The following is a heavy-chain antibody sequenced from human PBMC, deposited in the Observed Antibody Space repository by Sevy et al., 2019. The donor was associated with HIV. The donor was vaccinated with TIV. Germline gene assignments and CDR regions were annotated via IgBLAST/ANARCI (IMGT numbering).Heavy chain of an antibody. CDR2: INPNSGGT. D-gene: IGHD3-22*01. V-gene: IGHV1-2*02. CDR1: GYTFTGYY. CDR3: ARPTRPHYYDSSMDV. Sequence: ASVNVSCKASGYTFTGYYMHWVRQAPGQGLEWMGWINPNSGGTNYAQKFQGRVTMTRDTSIRTAYMELGRLRSDDTAVYYCARPTRPHYYDSSMDVWGQGTTVTVSS. J-gene: IGHJ6*02.